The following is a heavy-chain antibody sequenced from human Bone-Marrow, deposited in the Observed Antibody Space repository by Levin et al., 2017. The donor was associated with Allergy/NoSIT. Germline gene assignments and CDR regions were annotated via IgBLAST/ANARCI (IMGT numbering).Heavy chain of an antibody. CDR1: GASISSTGYS. D-gene: IGHD2/OR15-2a*01. V-gene: IGHV4-30-2*06. J-gene: IGHJ4*02. CDR3: ARSPYFPGAYFDY. Sequence: PSETLSLTCAVSGASISSTGYSWSAIRQSPGKGLEWIGYIHHSGSAYYNPSLESRVTISMDTSKNLLSLKLTSVTAADTAVYYCARSPYFPGAYFDYWGQGILVTVSS. CDR2: IHHSGSA.